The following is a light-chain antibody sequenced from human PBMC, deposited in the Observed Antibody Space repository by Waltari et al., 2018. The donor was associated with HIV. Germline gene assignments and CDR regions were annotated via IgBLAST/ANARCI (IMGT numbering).Light chain of an antibody. Sequence: QSALTQPPSASGSPGQSVTISCTGTSSDVGGYNYVSWYQQHPGKAPKLMIYGVNKRPSGVPDRFSASDSGNTASLTVSGLQGEDEAEYYCSSYGGSNNVVFGGGTKLTVL. CDR1: SSDVGGYNY. V-gene: IGLV2-8*01. CDR3: SSYGGSNNVV. CDR2: GVN. J-gene: IGLJ2*01.